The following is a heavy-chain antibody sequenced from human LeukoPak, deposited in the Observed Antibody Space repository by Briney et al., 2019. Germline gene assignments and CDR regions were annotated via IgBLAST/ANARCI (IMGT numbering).Heavy chain of an antibody. D-gene: IGHD4-17*01. CDR2: ISYIGTT. CDR3: ARDFARNSGDYGNDGFDI. J-gene: IGHJ3*02. Sequence: PSETLSLTCTVSGGSLNFFYWSCIRQSPGKGLEWIGYISYIGTTYYNPSLKSRVTISLDTSKNHFSLNLGSATAADTAVYYCARDFARNSGDYGNDGFDIWGLGTMVTVSS. V-gene: IGHV4-59*01. CDR1: GGSLNFFY.